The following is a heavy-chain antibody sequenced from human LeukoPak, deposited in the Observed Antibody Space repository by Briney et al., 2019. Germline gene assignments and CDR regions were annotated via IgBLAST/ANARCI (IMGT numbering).Heavy chain of an antibody. CDR2: IWYDGSNK. CDR1: GFTLSSYG. J-gene: IGHJ4*02. V-gene: IGHV3-33*01. Sequence: GGSLRLSCAASGFTLSSYGMHWVRQAPGKGLEWVAVIWYDGSNKYYADPVKGRFTISRDNSKNTLYLQMNSLRAEDTAVYYCARDGRFGELLAYYFDYWGQGTLVTVSS. D-gene: IGHD3-10*01. CDR3: ARDGRFGELLAYYFDY.